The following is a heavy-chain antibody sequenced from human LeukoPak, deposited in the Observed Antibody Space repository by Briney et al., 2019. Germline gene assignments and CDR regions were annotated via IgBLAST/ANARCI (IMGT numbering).Heavy chain of an antibody. CDR1: GYSFTSYW. J-gene: IGHJ6*02. D-gene: IGHD1-26*01. V-gene: IGHV5-51*01. CDR3: ARMMYGRNYYYYGMDV. Sequence: GEPLKISSKGSGYSFTSYWISWVGRMPGKGLEWMGIIYPGDSDTRYSPSFQGQVTISADKSISTAYLQWSSLKAEDTAMYYCARMMYGRNYYYYGMDVWGQGTMVTVSS. CDR2: IYPGDSDT.